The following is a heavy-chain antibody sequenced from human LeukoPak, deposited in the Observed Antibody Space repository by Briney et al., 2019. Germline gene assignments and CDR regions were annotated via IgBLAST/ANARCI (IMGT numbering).Heavy chain of an antibody. CDR2: MNPNSGNT. CDR1: GYTFTSYD. CDR3: ARDLTDNSSGWTLDAFDI. V-gene: IGHV1-8*01. D-gene: IGHD6-19*01. Sequence: ASVKVPCKASGYTFTSYDINWVRQATGQGLEWMGWMNPNSGNTGYAQKFQGRVTMTRNTSISTAYMELSSLRSDDTAVYYCARDLTDNSSGWTLDAFDIWGQGTTVTVSS. J-gene: IGHJ3*02.